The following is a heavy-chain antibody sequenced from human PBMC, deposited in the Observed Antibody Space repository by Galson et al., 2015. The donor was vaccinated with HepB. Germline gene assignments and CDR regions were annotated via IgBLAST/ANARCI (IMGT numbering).Heavy chain of an antibody. D-gene: IGHD1-14*01. J-gene: IGHJ4*02. CDR1: GFTFSNAW. Sequence: SLRLSCAASGFTFSNAWMSWVRQAPGKGLEWVGRIKSKTDGGTTDYAAPVKGKFTISRDDSKNTLYLQMNSLKTEDTAVYYCTTEGGMEPTPDYWGQGTLVTVSS. V-gene: IGHV3-15*01. CDR2: IKSKTDGGTT. CDR3: TTEGGMEPTPDY.